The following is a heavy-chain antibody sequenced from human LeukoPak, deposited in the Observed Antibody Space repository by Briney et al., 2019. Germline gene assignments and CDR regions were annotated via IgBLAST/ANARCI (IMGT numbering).Heavy chain of an antibody. V-gene: IGHV4-30-4*01. D-gene: IGHD2-21*02. CDR2: IYYSGST. CDR3: AASCGGNCYSADAFDI. J-gene: IGHJ3*02. Sequence: SQTLSLTCTVSGGSISSGDYYWSWIRQPPGKGLEWIGYIYYSGSTYYNPSLKSRVTISVDTSKNQFSLKLSSVTAADTAVYYCAASCGGNCYSADAFDIWGQGTMVTVSS. CDR1: GGSISSGDYY.